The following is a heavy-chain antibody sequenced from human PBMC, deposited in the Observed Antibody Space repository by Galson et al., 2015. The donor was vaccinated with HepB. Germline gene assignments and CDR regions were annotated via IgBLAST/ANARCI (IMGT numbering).Heavy chain of an antibody. CDR3: AKGRRTYNNDSGRGEAFDI. CDR1: GFTFDDYA. V-gene: IGHV3-9*01. Sequence: SLRLSCAASGFTFDDYAMHWVRQAPGKGLEWVSGISWNSGSIGYADSVKGRFTISRDNAKNSLYLQMNSLRAEDTALYYCAKGRRTYNNDSGRGEAFDIWGRGTMVTVSS. D-gene: IGHD3-22*01. CDR2: ISWNSGSI. J-gene: IGHJ3*02.